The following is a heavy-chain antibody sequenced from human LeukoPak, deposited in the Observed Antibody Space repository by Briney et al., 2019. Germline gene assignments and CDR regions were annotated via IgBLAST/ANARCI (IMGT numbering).Heavy chain of an antibody. Sequence: ASVKVPCKASGYTFTGYYMHWVRQAPGQGLEWMGWINPNSGGTNYAQKFQGRVTMTRDTSISTAYMELSRLRSDDTAVYYCARDRNYDFWSGYPYGMDVWGLGTTVTVSS. CDR3: ARDRNYDFWSGYPYGMDV. J-gene: IGHJ6*02. CDR1: GYTFTGYY. CDR2: INPNSGGT. V-gene: IGHV1-2*02. D-gene: IGHD3-3*01.